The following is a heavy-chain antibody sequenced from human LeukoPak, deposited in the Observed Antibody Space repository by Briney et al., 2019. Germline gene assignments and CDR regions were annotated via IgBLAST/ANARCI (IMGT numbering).Heavy chain of an antibody. CDR1: GGSFSGYY. Sequence: SETLSLTCAVYGGSFSGYYWSWIRQPPGKGLEWIGEINHSGSTNYNPSLKSRVTISVDTSKNQFSLKLSSVTAADTAVYYCARAVDGVTTYYFDYWAREPWSPSPQ. CDR3: ARAVDGVTTYYFDY. V-gene: IGHV4-34*01. CDR2: INHSGST. D-gene: IGHD4-17*01. J-gene: IGHJ4*02.